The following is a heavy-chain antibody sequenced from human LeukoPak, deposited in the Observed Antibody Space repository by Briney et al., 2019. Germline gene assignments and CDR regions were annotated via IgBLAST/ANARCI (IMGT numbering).Heavy chain of an antibody. CDR1: GYSFTNYG. J-gene: IGHJ4*02. CDR2: ISGYNGRT. V-gene: IGHV1-18*01. CDR3: ARDPAVIAATGMYADY. Sequence: ASVKVSCKTSGYSFTNYGISRVRQAPGQGLEWMGWISGYNGRTNSAQKVQGRVTMTTDASTSTAYMELRSLTSDDTAVYYCARDPAVIAATGMYADYWGQGTLVTVSS. D-gene: IGHD1-1*01.